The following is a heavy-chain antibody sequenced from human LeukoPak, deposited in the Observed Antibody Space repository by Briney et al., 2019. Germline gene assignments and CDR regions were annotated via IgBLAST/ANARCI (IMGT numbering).Heavy chain of an antibody. V-gene: IGHV3-33*01. CDR2: IWYDGSNK. CDR3: ARPSGSYWYFDL. J-gene: IGHJ2*01. D-gene: IGHD1-26*01. Sequence: GGSLRLSCAASAFTFSSYDMHWVRQAPGKGLEWVAVIWYDGSNKYYADSVKGRFTISRDNSKNTLYLQMNSLRGEDTAVYYCARPSGSYWYFDLWGRGTLVTVAS. CDR1: AFTFSSYD.